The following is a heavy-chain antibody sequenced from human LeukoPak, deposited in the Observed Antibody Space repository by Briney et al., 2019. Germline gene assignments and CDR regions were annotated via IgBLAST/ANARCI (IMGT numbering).Heavy chain of an antibody. D-gene: IGHD3-16*02. Sequence: SETLSLTCAVYGGSFSGYYWSWIRQPPGKGLERIGEINHSGSTNYNPSLKSRVTISVDTSKNQFSLKLSSVTAADTAVYYCARGPLYDYVWGNSRRKEPSFDPRGQGTLVPVSS. CDR1: GGSFSGYY. V-gene: IGHV4-34*01. CDR3: ARGPLYDYVWGNSRRKEPSFDP. J-gene: IGHJ5*02. CDR2: INHSGST.